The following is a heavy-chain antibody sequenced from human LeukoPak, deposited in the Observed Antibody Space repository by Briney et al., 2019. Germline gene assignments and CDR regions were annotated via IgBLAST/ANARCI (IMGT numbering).Heavy chain of an antibody. V-gene: IGHV3-23*01. CDR1: GFSFSSYA. CDR2: ISGSGGST. J-gene: IGHJ4*02. D-gene: IGHD5-12*01. Sequence: GGSLRLSCAASGFSFSSYAMRWVRQAPGKGLEWVSGISGSGGSTYYADSVKGRFTISRDNSKNTLYLQMNSLRAEDTAVYYCAKDQGYSGYDPLDYWGQGTLVTVSS. CDR3: AKDQGYSGYDPLDY.